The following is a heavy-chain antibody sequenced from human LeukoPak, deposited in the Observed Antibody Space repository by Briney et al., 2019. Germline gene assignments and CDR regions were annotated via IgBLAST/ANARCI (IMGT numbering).Heavy chain of an antibody. V-gene: IGHV3-30*18. CDR3: AKVPGPDYFDY. J-gene: IGHJ4*02. CDR1: GFSFSSYG. D-gene: IGHD7-27*01. Sequence: PGRSLKLSCAASGFSFSSYGMHWVRQAPGKGLEWVAVISYDGSNKYYADSVKGRLTISRDNSKNTLYLEMNSPRAEDTAVYYCAKVPGPDYFDYWGQGTPVTVSS. CDR2: ISYDGSNK.